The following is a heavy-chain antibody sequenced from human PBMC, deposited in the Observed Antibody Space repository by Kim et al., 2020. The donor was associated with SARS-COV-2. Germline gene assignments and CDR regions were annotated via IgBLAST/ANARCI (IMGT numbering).Heavy chain of an antibody. CDR2: IWYDGSDK. Sequence: GGSLRLSCAASGFTFSNYGMHWVRQAPGKGLGWVAVIWYDGSDKYYADSVKGRFTISRDNSKNTLYLQMNSLRAEDTAVYYCAKWGSERNDVLDYWGQGTLVTLSS. V-gene: IGHV3-33*03. D-gene: IGHD1-26*01. CDR1: GFTFSNYG. J-gene: IGHJ4*02. CDR3: AKWGSERNDVLDY.